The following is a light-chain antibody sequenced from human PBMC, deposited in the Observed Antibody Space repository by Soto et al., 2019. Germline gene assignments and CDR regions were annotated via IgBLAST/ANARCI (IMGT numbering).Light chain of an antibody. CDR1: QSISGW. J-gene: IGKJ1*01. V-gene: IGKV1-5*03. CDR2: KAS. CDR3: QQYDVYST. Sequence: DIQMTQSPSTLSASVGDRVIITCRASQSISGWLAWYQQKPGIAPKLLIYKASTLQDGVPPRFSGSGFGTEFTLTISSLQPDDCGLYYCQQYDVYSTFGQGTKVEIK.